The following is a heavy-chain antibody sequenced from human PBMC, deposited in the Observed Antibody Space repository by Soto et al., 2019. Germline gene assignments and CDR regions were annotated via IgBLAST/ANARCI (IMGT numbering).Heavy chain of an antibody. D-gene: IGHD2-21*01. J-gene: IGHJ5*02. CDR1: GGSISGYY. CDR2: IYNSGST. V-gene: IGHV4-59*08. CDR3: ARRIPNWFDP. Sequence: SETLSLTCTVSGGSISGYYWSWIRQPPGKGLEWIGYIYNSGSTNYNPSLKSRVTISVDTSKNQFSLKLSSVTAADTDVYYCARRIPNWFDPWGQGTLVTVSS.